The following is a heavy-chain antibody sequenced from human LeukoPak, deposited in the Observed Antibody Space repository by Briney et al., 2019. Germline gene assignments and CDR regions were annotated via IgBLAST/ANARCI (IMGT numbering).Heavy chain of an antibody. V-gene: IGHV1-69*05. CDR1: GGTFSSYA. D-gene: IGHD3-10*01. CDR3: ARDNSMVRGVIITSPFDY. CDR2: IIPIFGTA. Sequence: SVKVWCKASGGTFSSYAISWVRQAPGQGLEWMGRIIPIFGTANYAQKLQGRVTITTDESTSTAYMELSSLRSEDTAVYYCARDNSMVRGVIITSPFDYWGQGTLVTVSS. J-gene: IGHJ4*02.